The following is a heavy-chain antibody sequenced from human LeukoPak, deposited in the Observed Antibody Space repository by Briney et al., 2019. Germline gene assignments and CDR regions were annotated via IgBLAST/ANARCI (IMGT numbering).Heavy chain of an antibody. CDR1: GGSISSGSYY. J-gene: IGHJ6*03. D-gene: IGHD3-10*01. Sequence: SETLSLTCTVSGGSISSGSYYWSWIRQPAGKGLEWIGRIYTSGSTNYNPSLKSRVTISVDTSKNQFSLKLSSVTAADTAVYYCARICGSGSTRGLYYYYYMDVWGKGTTVTVSS. CDR3: ARICGSGSTRGLYYYYYMDV. CDR2: IYTSGST. V-gene: IGHV4-61*02.